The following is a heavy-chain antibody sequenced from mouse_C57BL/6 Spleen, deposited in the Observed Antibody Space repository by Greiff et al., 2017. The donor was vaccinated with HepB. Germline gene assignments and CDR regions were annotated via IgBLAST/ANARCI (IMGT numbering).Heavy chain of an antibody. V-gene: IGHV1-63*01. D-gene: IGHD1-1*01. J-gene: IGHJ2*01. Sequence: QVQLQQSGAELVRPGTSVKMSCKASGYTFTNYWIGWAKQRPGHGLEWIGDIYPGGGYTNYNEKFKGKATLTADKSSSTAYMQFSSLTSEDSAIYYCARRDYSKDYYFDYWGQGTTLTVSS. CDR3: ARRDYSKDYYFDY. CDR2: IYPGGGYT. CDR1: GYTFTNYW.